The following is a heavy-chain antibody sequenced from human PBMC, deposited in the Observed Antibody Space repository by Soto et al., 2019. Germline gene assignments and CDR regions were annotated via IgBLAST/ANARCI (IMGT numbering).Heavy chain of an antibody. D-gene: IGHD3-22*01. Sequence: ASVNVSCKASGYTSTSYAMHWVRQAPGQRLEWMGWINAGNGNTKYSQKFQGRVTITRDTSASTAYMELSSLRSEDTAVYYCARDGPEDYYDSSGGDYWGQGTLVTVSS. V-gene: IGHV1-3*01. J-gene: IGHJ4*02. CDR2: INAGNGNT. CDR3: ARDGPEDYYDSSGGDY. CDR1: GYTSTSYA.